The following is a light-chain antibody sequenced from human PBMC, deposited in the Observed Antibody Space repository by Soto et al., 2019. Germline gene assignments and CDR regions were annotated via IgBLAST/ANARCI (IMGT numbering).Light chain of an antibody. Sequence: QSALTQPPSASGSPGLSVTMSCTGTSSDVGGYNYVSWYQQHPGQAPKLIISEVTKRPSGVPDRFSGSKSGNTASLTVSGFQAEDEADYYCSSYAGGNKIFGGGTKLTV. CDR3: SSYAGGNKI. CDR1: SSDVGGYNY. V-gene: IGLV2-8*01. CDR2: EVT. J-gene: IGLJ2*01.